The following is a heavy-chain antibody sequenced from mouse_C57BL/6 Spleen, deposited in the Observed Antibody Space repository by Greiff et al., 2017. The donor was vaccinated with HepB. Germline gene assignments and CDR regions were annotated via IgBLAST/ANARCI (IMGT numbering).Heavy chain of an antibody. Sequence: EVQLQQSGPVLVKPGASVKMSCKASGYTFTDYYMNWVKQSHGKSLEWIGVINPYNGGTSYNQKFKGKATLTVDKSSSTAYMELNSLTSEDAAVYYCARDGNYERGVVAYWGQGTLVTVSA. CDR2: INPYNGGT. CDR1: GYTFTDYY. J-gene: IGHJ3*01. CDR3: ARDGNYERGVVAY. D-gene: IGHD2-1*01. V-gene: IGHV1-19*01.